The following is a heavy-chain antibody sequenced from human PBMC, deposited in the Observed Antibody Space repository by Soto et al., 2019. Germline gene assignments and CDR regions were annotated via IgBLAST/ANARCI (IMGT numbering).Heavy chain of an antibody. CDR1: GDSITSINNY. Sequence: SETLSLTCTVSGDSITSINNYWGWIRQPPGMGLEWIANIYYDGSTFYNPSLKSRIIMSVDTSKNQFSLKLSSVTAADTAVYYCARDHYDYSNHIRLGLDCWGQGTLVTVSS. V-gene: IGHV4-39*07. D-gene: IGHD4-4*01. CDR2: IYYDGST. J-gene: IGHJ4*02. CDR3: ARDHYDYSNHIRLGLDC.